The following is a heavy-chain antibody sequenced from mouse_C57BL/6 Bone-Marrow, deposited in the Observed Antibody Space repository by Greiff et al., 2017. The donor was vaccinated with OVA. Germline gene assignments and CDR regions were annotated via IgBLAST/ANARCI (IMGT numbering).Heavy chain of an antibody. V-gene: IGHV1-26*01. Sequence: EVQLQQSGPELVKPGASVKISCKASGYTFTDYYMNWVKQSHGKSLEWIGDINPNNGGTSYNQKFKGKATLTVDKSSSTAYMELRSLTSEDSAVYYCARERITTVVAPGAMDYWGQGTSVTVSS. CDR3: ARERITTVVAPGAMDY. CDR2: INPNNGGT. D-gene: IGHD1-1*01. J-gene: IGHJ4*01. CDR1: GYTFTDYY.